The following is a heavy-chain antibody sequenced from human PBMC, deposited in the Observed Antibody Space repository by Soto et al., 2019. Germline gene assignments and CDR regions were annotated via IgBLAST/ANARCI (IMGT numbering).Heavy chain of an antibody. J-gene: IGHJ4*02. D-gene: IGHD3-3*01. CDR1: GGTFSSYA. CDR3: ARVIMIFGVANLGSYFDY. Sequence: SVKVSCKASGGTFSSYAISWVRQAPGQGLEWMGGIIPIFGTANYAQKFQGRVTITADESTSTAYMELSSLISDDTAVYYCARVIMIFGVANLGSYFDYWGQGTRVTVSS. V-gene: IGHV1-69*13. CDR2: IIPIFGTA.